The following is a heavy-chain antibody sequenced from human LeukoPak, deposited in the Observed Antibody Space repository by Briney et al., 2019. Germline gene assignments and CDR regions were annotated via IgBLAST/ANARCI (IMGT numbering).Heavy chain of an antibody. CDR2: ISWNSGSI. V-gene: IGHV3-9*03. CDR1: GFTFDDYA. D-gene: IGHD6-6*01. J-gene: IGHJ4*02. Sequence: PPGGSLRLSCAASGFTFDDYAMHWVRQAPGKGLEWVSGISWNSGSIGYADSVKGRFTISRDNAKNSLYLQMNSLRAEDMALYYCAKGGEQLVSPFDYWGQGTLVTVSS. CDR3: AKGGEQLVSPFDY.